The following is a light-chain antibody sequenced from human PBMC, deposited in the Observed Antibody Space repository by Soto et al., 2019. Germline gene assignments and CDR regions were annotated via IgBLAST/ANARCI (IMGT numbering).Light chain of an antibody. J-gene: IGKJ5*01. Sequence: EIVMTQSPATLSVSPGERATLSCRASENVRFNLAWYQQRRGQAPRLXFYNASTRATAFPARFSGSGSGTEYIVTISSLQSEDSAVYYCQQYYNWPLTFGQGTRLEIK. V-gene: IGKV3-15*01. CDR2: NAS. CDR3: QQYYNWPLT. CDR1: ENVRFN.